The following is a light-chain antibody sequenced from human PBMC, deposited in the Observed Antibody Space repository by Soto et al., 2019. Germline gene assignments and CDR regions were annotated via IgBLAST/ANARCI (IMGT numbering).Light chain of an antibody. Sequence: QSVLTQPPSVSGAPGQRVTISCTGGSSNIGAGYDVHWYQQLPGTAPRLLIYGNNNRPSGVPDRFSGSKSGTSASLAITGLQAEDEADYYCQSYDNSPPVVFGGGTKVTAL. CDR1: SSNIGAGYD. CDR2: GNN. V-gene: IGLV1-40*01. CDR3: QSYDNSPPVV. J-gene: IGLJ2*01.